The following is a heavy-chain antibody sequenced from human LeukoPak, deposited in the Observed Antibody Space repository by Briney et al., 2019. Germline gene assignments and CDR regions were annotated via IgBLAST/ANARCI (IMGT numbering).Heavy chain of an antibody. CDR3: ARDEAAAGTTYPDY. J-gene: IGHJ4*02. CDR1: GFTVSSNY. CDR2: IYSGDST. V-gene: IGHV3-53*01. Sequence: GGSLRLSCAASGFTVSSNYLRWVGQAQGKGLEWVTDIYSGDSTYYADSVKGRFTISRDNSKNTLYLQMNSLRAEDTAVYYCARDEAAAGTTYPDYWGQGTLVTVSS. D-gene: IGHD6-13*01.